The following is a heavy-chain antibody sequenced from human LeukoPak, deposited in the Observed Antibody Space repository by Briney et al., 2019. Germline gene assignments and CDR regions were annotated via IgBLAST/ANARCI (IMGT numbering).Heavy chain of an antibody. D-gene: IGHD2-15*01. CDR1: GGSISSYY. V-gene: IGHV4-4*07. CDR3: AGPTCLRGAYCRTNF. CDR2: IYTSGST. J-gene: IGHJ4*02. Sequence: SETLSLTCTVSGGSISSYYWSWIRQPAGKGLEWIGRIYTSGSTNYNPSLKSRVTMSVDTSKNQFSLKLSSVTAADTAVYYCAGPTCLRGAYCRTNFWGQGTLVTVSS.